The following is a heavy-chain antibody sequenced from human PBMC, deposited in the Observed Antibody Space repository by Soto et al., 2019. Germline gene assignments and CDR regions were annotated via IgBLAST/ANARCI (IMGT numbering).Heavy chain of an antibody. J-gene: IGHJ4*02. CDR2: INPNSGGT. D-gene: IGHD2-2*02. V-gene: IGHV1-2*04. CDR1: GYTFTGYY. CDR3: ARAPLKVYRLFDY. Sequence: QVQLVQSGAEVKKPGASVKVSCKASGYTFTGYYMHWVRQAPGQGLEWMGWINPNSGGTNYAQKFQGWVPMPRDTSISTAYRELSRLRSDDTAVYYCARAPLKVYRLFDYWGQGTLVTVSS.